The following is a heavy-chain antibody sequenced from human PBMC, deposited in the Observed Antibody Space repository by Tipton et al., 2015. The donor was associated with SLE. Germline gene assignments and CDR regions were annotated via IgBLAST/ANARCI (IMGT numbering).Heavy chain of an antibody. J-gene: IGHJ4*02. CDR2: IYYSGST. CDR3: ARRVVPDY. D-gene: IGHD2-2*01. Sequence: TLSLTCTVSGGSISSYYWSWIRQPPGKGLEWIGYIYYSGSTNYNPSLKSRVTISVDTSKNQFSLKLSSVTTADTAVYYCARRVVPDYWGQGTLVTVSS. CDR1: GGSISSYY. V-gene: IGHV4-59*01.